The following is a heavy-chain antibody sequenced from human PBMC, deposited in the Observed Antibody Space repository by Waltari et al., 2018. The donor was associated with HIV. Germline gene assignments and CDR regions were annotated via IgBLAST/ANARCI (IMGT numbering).Heavy chain of an antibody. CDR2: IYYSGST. V-gene: IGHV4-59*01. J-gene: IGHJ4*02. CDR3: ARTSGYDRPFDY. Sequence: QVQLQESGPGLVKPSETLSLTCPVSGGSISSYYWRWIRQPPGKGLEWIGYIYYSGSTNYNPSLKSRVTISVDTSKNQFSLKLSSVTTADTAVYYCARTSGYDRPFDYWGQGTLVTVSS. D-gene: IGHD5-12*01. CDR1: GGSISSYY.